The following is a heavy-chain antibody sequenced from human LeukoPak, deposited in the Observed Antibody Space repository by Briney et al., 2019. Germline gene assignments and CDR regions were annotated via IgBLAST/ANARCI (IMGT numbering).Heavy chain of an antibody. Sequence: ASVKVSCKASGYTFTGYYMHWVRQAPGQGLEWMGRINPNSGGTNYAQKFQGRVTMTTDTSTSTAYMELRSLRSDDTAVYYCARGPYYDSWSGAGYWGQGTLVTVSS. D-gene: IGHD3-3*01. CDR2: INPNSGGT. CDR3: ARGPYYDSWSGAGY. V-gene: IGHV1-2*06. CDR1: GYTFTGYY. J-gene: IGHJ4*02.